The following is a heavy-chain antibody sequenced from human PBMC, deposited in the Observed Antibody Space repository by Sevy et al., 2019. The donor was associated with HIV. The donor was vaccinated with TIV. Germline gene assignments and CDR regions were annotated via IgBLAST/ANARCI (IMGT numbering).Heavy chain of an antibody. V-gene: IGHV3-49*04. CDR3: TRWSGSQSIFDY. Sequence: GGSLRLSCTASGFIFGDYGMSWVRQAPGKGLEWIAFFKSKIHGGTTENAASVKGRFTISRDDSKKIVYLQMSNLKTEDTAVYYCTRWSGSQSIFDYWGQGTLVTISS. D-gene: IGHD1-26*01. CDR2: FKSKIHGGTT. J-gene: IGHJ4*02. CDR1: GFIFGDYG.